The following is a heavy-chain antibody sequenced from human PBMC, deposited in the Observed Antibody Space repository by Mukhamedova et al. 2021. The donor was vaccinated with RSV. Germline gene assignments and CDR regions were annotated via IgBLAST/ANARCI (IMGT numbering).Heavy chain of an antibody. J-gene: IGHJ4*02. CDR3: ARGMGAAALNFDY. V-gene: IGHV3-33*01. CDR2: IWYDGSNK. Sequence: SSFGMHWVRQAPGKGLEWVAIIWYDGSNKYYADSVKGRFIIFRDNSKNTLYLQLNSLRAEDTAVYYCARGMGAAALNFDYWGQG. D-gene: IGHD2-15*01. CDR1: SSFG.